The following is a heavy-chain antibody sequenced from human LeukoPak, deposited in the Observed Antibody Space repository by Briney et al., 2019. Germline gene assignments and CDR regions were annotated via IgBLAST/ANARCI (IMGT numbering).Heavy chain of an antibody. D-gene: IGHD3-22*01. J-gene: IGHJ1*01. V-gene: IGHV4-61*01. CDR3: ARIPRGKIVVDHYFQH. CDR1: GGSVSSGSYY. CDR2: IYYSGST. Sequence: SETLSLTCTVSGGSVSSGSYYWSWIRQPPGKGLEWIGYIYYSGSTNYNPSLKSRVTISVDTSKNQFSLKLSSVTTSDTAVYYCARIPRGKIVVDHYFQHWGQGTLVTVSS.